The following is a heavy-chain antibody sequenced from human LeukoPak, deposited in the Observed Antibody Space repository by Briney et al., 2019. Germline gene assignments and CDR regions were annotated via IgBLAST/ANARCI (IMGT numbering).Heavy chain of an antibody. D-gene: IGHD6-19*01. CDR3: ARGHGGWPFDY. CDR1: GGSFSGYY. CDR2: INHSGST. J-gene: IGHJ4*02. V-gene: IGHV4-34*01. Sequence: PSETLSLTCAVYGGSFSGYYWSWIRQPPGKGLEWIGEINHSGSTNYNPSLKSRVTISVDTSKNQFSLKLSSVTAADTAVYYCARGHGGWPFDYWGQGTLVTVSS.